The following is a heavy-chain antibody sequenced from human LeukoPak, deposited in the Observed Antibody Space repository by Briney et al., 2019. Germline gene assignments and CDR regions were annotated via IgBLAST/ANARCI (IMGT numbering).Heavy chain of an antibody. CDR1: GGSISSRSYY. D-gene: IGHD6-6*01. CDR3: ASLGIAARAGNDDAFDI. J-gene: IGHJ3*02. Sequence: SETLSLTCTVSGGSISSRSYYWGWLRQPPGKGLEWIGSIYYSGSTYYNPSLKSRVTISVDTSKNQFSLKLSSVTTADTAVYYCASLGIAARAGNDDAFDIWGQGTMVTVSS. V-gene: IGHV4-39*01. CDR2: IYYSGST.